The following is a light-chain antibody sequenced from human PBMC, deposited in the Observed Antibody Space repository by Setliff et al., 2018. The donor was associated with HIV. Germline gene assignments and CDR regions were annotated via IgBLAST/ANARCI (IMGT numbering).Light chain of an antibody. CDR2: GVD. Sequence: SVLTQPRSVSGSRGQSITFSCTGTSSDIGAYDYVSWYQQHPGKAPKLITYGVDKRPSGVPTRFSGFKSGNTASLTIYGLQPEDEADYFCCSYAGSNIFVFGKGTKV. V-gene: IGLV2-11*01. CDR3: CSYAGSNIFV. CDR1: SSDIGAYDY. J-gene: IGLJ1*01.